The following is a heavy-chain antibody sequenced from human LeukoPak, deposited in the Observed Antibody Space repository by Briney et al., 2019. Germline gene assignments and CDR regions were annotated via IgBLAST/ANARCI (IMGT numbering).Heavy chain of an antibody. Sequence: PSETLSLTCAVYGWSFSGYYWSWLRQPPGKGLEWIGEINHSGSTNYNPSLKSRVTISVDTSKNQFSLKLSSVTAADTAVYYCARGRVVVVAASYYYGMDVWRQGTTVTVSS. CDR1: GWSFSGYY. CDR3: ARGRVVVVAASYYYGMDV. J-gene: IGHJ6*02. CDR2: INHSGST. V-gene: IGHV4-34*01. D-gene: IGHD2-15*01.